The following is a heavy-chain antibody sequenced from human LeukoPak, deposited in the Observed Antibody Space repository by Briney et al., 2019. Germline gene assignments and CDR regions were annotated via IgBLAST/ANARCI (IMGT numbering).Heavy chain of an antibody. J-gene: IGHJ4*02. CDR1: GFTVSSNY. CDR2: ISISGRDT. V-gene: IGHV3-23*01. D-gene: IGHD6-13*01. CDR3: AKVVAAAGLDF. Sequence: GGSLRLSCAASGFTVSSNYMSWVRQAPGKGLEWVSTISISGRDTYYADSVKGRFTISRDNSQNTLFLQMNSLRAEDTAVYYCAKVVAAAGLDFWGQGTLVTVSS.